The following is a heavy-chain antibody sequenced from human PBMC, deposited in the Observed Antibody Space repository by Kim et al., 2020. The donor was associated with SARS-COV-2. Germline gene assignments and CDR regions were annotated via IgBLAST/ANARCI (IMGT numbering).Heavy chain of an antibody. J-gene: IGHJ4*02. V-gene: IGHV3-48*03. D-gene: IGHD5-12*01. Sequence: YYADPVKGRFTISKDNAKISLYLQMNSLRAEDTAVYYCARSFSGNDNFDYWGQGTLVTVS. CDR3: ARSFSGNDNFDY.